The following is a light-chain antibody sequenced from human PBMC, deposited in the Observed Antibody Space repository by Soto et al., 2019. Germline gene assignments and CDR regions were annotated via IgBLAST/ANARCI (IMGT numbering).Light chain of an antibody. CDR1: QTIDSW. Sequence: DIQMTQSPSTLSASVGDRVTITCRASQTIDSWLAWYQQRPGKPPNLLIYKASTLASGVPSRFSGSGSGTECTLTINSLQPDDFATYYCQQYHIYSGTFGQGTKVEIK. CDR3: QQYHIYSGT. J-gene: IGKJ1*01. CDR2: KAS. V-gene: IGKV1-5*03.